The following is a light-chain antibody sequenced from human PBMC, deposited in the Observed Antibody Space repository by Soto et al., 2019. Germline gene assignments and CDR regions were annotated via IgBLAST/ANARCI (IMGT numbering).Light chain of an antibody. V-gene: IGLV2-14*01. Sequence: QSVLTQPASGSGSPGQSITISCTRTSSDVGEYNYVWWYQQHPGKAPKLMIYDVSNRPSGVSNRFSGSKSANTASLTISGLRDEDAADYYSRSHTDSTSAYV. CDR2: DVS. CDR3: RSHTDSTSAYV. CDR1: SSDVGEYNY. J-gene: IGLJ1*01.